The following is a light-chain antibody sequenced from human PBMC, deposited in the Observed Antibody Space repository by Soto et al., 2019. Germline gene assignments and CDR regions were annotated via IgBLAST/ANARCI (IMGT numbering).Light chain of an antibody. CDR2: GAS. V-gene: IGKV3-20*01. J-gene: IGKJ4*01. Sequence: EMVLTQSPGTLPLSPGERATLSCRASQSVSSSYLAWYQHKPGQAPRLLIYGASRRATDIPDRFSGSGSGRDFPLTISRLEAEDFAVYYCHHYDSSPLTFGGGTTVEIK. CDR1: QSVSSSY. CDR3: HHYDSSPLT.